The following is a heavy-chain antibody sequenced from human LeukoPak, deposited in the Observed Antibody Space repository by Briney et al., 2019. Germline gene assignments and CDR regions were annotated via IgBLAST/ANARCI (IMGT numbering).Heavy chain of an antibody. CDR3: ARGSEYQLPFYGMDV. CDR1: GGSISTCY. CDR2: IYYSGST. V-gene: IGHV4-59*08. D-gene: IGHD2-2*01. Sequence: KASETLSLTCTVSGGSISTCYWSWIRQSPGRGLEWIGYIYYSGSTNYNPSLKSRVTISVDTSKNQFSLKLSSVTAADTAVYYCARGSEYQLPFYGMDVWGQGTTVTVSS. J-gene: IGHJ6*02.